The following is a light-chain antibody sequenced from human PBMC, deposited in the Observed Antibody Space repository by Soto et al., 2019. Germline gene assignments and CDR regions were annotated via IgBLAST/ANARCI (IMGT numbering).Light chain of an antibody. CDR1: GSNIGSNT. J-gene: IGLJ1*01. Sequence: QSVLTQPPSASGTPGQRVTISCSGSGSNIGSNTVNWYQQLPGTATKLLIYSNNQRPSGVPDRFSGSKSGTSASLAISWLQSEDEADYYCAAWDDSLNGGVFGTGTKLTVL. CDR2: SNN. V-gene: IGLV1-44*01. CDR3: AAWDDSLNGGV.